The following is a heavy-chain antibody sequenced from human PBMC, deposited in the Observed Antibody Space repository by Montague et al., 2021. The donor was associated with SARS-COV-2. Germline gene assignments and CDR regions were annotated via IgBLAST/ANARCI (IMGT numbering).Heavy chain of an antibody. Sequence: SETLSLTCAVYGGSFSDYYWTWIRQPPGKGLEWIGEINHRGSSNYNPSLKSRVTISVDTSKNQFSLQLNSVTPEDTAVYYCARAERGSCGDGNCYQYFFNYWGQGTLVTVSS. V-gene: IGHV4-34*01. J-gene: IGHJ4*02. CDR1: GGSFSDYY. CDR3: ARAERGSCGDGNCYQYFFNY. CDR2: INHRGSS. D-gene: IGHD2-15*01.